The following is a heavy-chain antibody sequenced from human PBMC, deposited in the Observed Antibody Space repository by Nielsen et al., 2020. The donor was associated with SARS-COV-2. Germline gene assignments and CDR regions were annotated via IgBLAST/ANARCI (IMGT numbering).Heavy chain of an antibody. J-gene: IGHJ6*02. Sequence: GSLRLSCTVSGGSISSYYWSWIRQPPGKGLEWIGYIYYSGSTNYNPSLKSRVTISVDTSKNQFSLKLSSVSAADTAVYYCARADYYYYGMDVWGQGTTVTVSS. CDR1: GGSISSYY. CDR2: IYYSGST. V-gene: IGHV4-59*12. CDR3: ARADYYYYGMDV.